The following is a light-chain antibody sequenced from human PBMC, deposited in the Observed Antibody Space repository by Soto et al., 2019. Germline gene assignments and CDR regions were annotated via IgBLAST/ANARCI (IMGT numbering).Light chain of an antibody. Sequence: EIVLTQSPGTLSLSPWERATLSCRASQSVSSSYLAWYQQKPGQAPRLLIYGASSRATGIPDRFSGSGSGTEFTLTISGLQSDDFAVYFCQQYNKWPPWTFGHGTKVGIK. V-gene: IGKV3-20*01. CDR3: QQYNKWPPWT. CDR2: GAS. J-gene: IGKJ1*01. CDR1: QSVSSSY.